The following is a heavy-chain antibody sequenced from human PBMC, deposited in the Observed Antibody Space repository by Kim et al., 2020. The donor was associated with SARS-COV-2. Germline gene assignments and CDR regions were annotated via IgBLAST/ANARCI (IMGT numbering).Heavy chain of an antibody. CDR1: GFTFSSYA. D-gene: IGHD6-13*01. CDR3: ARDMFSSSWDLYYYYGMDV. CDR2: ISYDGSNK. J-gene: IGHJ6*02. V-gene: IGHV3-30*04. Sequence: GGSLRLSCAASGFTFSSYAMHWVRQAPGKGLEWVAVISYDGSNKYYADSVKGRFTISRDNSKNTLYLQMNSLRAEDTAVYYCARDMFSSSWDLYYYYGMDVWGQGTTVTVSS.